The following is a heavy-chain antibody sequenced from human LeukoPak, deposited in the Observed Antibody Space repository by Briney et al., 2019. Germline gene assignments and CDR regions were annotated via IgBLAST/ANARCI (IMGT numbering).Heavy chain of an antibody. Sequence: GGSLRLSCAASGFTFSSYGMNWVRQAPGKGLEWVSSISSSSSYIYYADSVKGRFTISRDNAKKSLYLQMNSLRAEDTAVYYCARDGVGGSYSDYYYYYYMDVWGKGTTVTISS. CDR1: GFTFSSYG. CDR3: ARDGVGGSYSDYYYYYYMDV. V-gene: IGHV3-21*01. J-gene: IGHJ6*03. D-gene: IGHD1-26*01. CDR2: ISSSSSYI.